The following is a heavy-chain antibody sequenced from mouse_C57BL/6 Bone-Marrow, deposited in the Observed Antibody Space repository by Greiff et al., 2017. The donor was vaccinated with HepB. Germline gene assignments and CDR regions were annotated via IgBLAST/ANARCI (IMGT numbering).Heavy chain of an antibody. Sequence: VQLQQPGAELVRPGTSVKLSCKASGYTFTSYWMHWVKQRPGQGLEWIGVIDPSDSYTNYNQKFKGKATLTVDTSSSTAYMQLSSLTSEDSAVYYCARQLRLLSWFAYWGQGTLVTVSA. V-gene: IGHV1-59*01. D-gene: IGHD3-2*02. CDR1: GYTFTSYW. CDR3: ARQLRLLSWFAY. CDR2: IDPSDSYT. J-gene: IGHJ3*01.